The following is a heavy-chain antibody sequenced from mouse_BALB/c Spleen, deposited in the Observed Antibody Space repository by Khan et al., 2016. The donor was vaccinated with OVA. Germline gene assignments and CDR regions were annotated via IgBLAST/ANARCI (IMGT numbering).Heavy chain of an antibody. J-gene: IGHJ1*01. V-gene: IGHV3-2*02. D-gene: IGHD2-10*02. CDR3: ARMRYGNYWYFDV. Sequence: QLEESGPGLVKPSQSLSLTCTVTGYSITSDYAWNWIRQFPGNKLEWMGYISYSGSTSYNPSLKSRISITRDTSKNQFFLQLNSVTTEDTATYYCARMRYGNYWYFDVWGAGTTVTVSS. CDR2: ISYSGST. CDR1: GYSITSDYA.